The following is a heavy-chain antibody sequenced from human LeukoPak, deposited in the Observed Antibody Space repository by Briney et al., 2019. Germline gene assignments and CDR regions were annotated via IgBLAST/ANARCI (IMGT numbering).Heavy chain of an antibody. J-gene: IGHJ6*03. CDR2: IYPSGNT. D-gene: IGHD3-10*01. Sequence: PSETLSLTCSVSGGSFSSYFWSWVRQPAGKGLEWIGRIYPSGNTNYNPSLKSRVTLSVDTSKTQFSLRLSSVTAADTAVYYCARENSGSYYNYYYFYMDVWGKGTTVTISS. V-gene: IGHV4-4*07. CDR3: ARENSGSYYNYYYFYMDV. CDR1: GGSFSSYF.